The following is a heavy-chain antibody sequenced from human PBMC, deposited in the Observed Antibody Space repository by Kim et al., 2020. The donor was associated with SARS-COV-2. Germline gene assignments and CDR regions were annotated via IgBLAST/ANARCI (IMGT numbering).Heavy chain of an antibody. J-gene: IGHJ6*02. CDR3: AREKQQYRTAAGMDV. Sequence: PSFQGHVTISADKSISTAYLQWSSLKASDTAMYYCAREKQQYRTAAGMDVWGQGTTVTVSS. D-gene: IGHD6-13*01. V-gene: IGHV5-10-1*01.